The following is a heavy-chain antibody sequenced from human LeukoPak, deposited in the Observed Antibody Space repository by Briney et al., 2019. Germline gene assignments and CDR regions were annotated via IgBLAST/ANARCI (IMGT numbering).Heavy chain of an antibody. CDR2: INHSGST. CDR1: GGSFSGYY. V-gene: IGHV4-34*01. CDR3: ARPLADH. Sequence: SETLSLTCAVYGGSFSGYYWSWIRQPPGKGLEWIGEINHSGSTNYNPSLKSRVTISVDTSRNQFSLKLSSVTAADTAVYYCARPLADHWGQGTLVTVSS. J-gene: IGHJ4*02.